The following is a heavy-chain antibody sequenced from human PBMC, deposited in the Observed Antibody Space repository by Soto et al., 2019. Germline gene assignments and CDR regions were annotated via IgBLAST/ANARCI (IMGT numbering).Heavy chain of an antibody. D-gene: IGHD2-2*01. CDR1: GGSISNAAYS. CDR3: ARERGCYGGFDA. Sequence: PSETLSLTCTVSGGSISNAAYSWSWIRQPPGKGLEWIGYIYPSGMPFYNPSLRSRVTISIDRTNDQFCLNLKSVTAAATAVDYGARERGCYGGFDAWGQGTQVTVSS. V-gene: IGHV4-30-2*01. J-gene: IGHJ4*02. CDR2: IYPSGMP.